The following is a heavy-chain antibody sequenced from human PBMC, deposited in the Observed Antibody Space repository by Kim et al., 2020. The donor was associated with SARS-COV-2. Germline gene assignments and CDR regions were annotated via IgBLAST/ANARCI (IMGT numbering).Heavy chain of an antibody. J-gene: IGHJ6*02. Sequence: GGSLRLSCAASGFTFSSYAMHWVRQAPGKGLEWVAVISYDGSNKYYADSVKGRFTISRDNSKNTLYLQMNSLRAEDTAVYYCARDRRTAGTFSTMMEGYYGMDVWGQGTTVTVSS. D-gene: IGHD6-13*01. CDR1: GFTFSSYA. CDR2: ISYDGSNK. CDR3: ARDRRTAGTFSTMMEGYYGMDV. V-gene: IGHV3-30-3*01.